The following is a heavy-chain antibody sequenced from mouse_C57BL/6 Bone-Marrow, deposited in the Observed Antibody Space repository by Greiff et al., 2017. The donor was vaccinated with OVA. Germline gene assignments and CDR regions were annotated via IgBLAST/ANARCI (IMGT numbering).Heavy chain of an antibody. V-gene: IGHV2-2*01. CDR2: IWSGGST. J-gene: IGHJ4*01. CDR3: ARLRSSPYAMDY. Sequence: VQGVESGPGLVQPSQSLSITCTVSGFSLTSYGVHWVRQSPGKGLEWLGVIWSGGSTDYNAAFISRLSISKDNSKSQVFFKMNSLQADDTAIYYCARLRSSPYAMDYWGQGTSVTVSS. CDR1: GFSLTSYG. D-gene: IGHD1-1*01.